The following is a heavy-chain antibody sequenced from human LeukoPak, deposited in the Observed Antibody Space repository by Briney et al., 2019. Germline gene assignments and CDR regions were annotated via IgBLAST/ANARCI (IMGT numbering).Heavy chain of an antibody. CDR3: ARSEGYCSSSSCSDNYGMDV. J-gene: IGHJ6*02. Sequence: ASVKVSCKASGYTFTSYGISWVRQAPGQGLEWMGWISAYNGNTNYAQKLQGRVTMTTDTSTSTAYMELRSLRSDDPAVYSCARSEGYCSSSSCSDNYGMDVWGQGTTVIVSS. CDR1: GYTFTSYG. CDR2: ISAYNGNT. D-gene: IGHD2-2*01. V-gene: IGHV1-18*01.